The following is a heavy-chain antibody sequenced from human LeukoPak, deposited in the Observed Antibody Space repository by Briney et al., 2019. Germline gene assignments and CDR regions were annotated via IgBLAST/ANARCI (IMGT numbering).Heavy chain of an antibody. CDR2: IYSGGSI. CDR3: ATTSPTTSYYYYYYGLDV. Sequence: GGSLRLSCSASGFAVSDNYMTWVRQAPGKGLDWVSVIYSGGSIYYSDSVKGRFTISRDNSKNTLYLQMNSLRAEDAAVYFCATTSPTTSYYYYYYGLDVWGQGTTVTVSS. J-gene: IGHJ6*02. D-gene: IGHD1-1*01. CDR1: GFAVSDNY. V-gene: IGHV3-66*01.